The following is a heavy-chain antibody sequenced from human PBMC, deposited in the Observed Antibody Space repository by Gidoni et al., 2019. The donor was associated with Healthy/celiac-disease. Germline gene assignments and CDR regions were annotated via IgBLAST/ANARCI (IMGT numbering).Heavy chain of an antibody. Sequence: EVQLVESGGGMVKPGGSLRLSCAASGFTFSRYSMNWVRQAPGTGLEWFSSISDSSSYIYYADSVKGRFTISRDNAKNSLYLQMNSLRAEDTAVYYCARVRSGWYLDYWGQGTLVTVSS. CDR3: ARVRSGWYLDY. V-gene: IGHV3-21*01. CDR2: ISDSSSYI. D-gene: IGHD6-19*01. CDR1: GFTFSRYS. J-gene: IGHJ4*02.